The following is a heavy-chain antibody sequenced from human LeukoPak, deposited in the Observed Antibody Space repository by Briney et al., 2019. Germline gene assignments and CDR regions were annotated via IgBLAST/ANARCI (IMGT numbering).Heavy chain of an antibody. CDR2: IYYSGST. CDR3: AREGRDYYDSSGYYHFDY. D-gene: IGHD3-22*01. J-gene: IGHJ4*02. Sequence: SSETLSLTCTVSGGSVSSGSYYWSWIRQPPGEGLEWIGYIYYSGSTNYNPSLKSRVTISVDTSKNQFSLKLSSVTAADTAVYYCAREGRDYYDSSGYYHFDYWGQGTLVTVSS. V-gene: IGHV4-61*01. CDR1: GGSVSSGSYY.